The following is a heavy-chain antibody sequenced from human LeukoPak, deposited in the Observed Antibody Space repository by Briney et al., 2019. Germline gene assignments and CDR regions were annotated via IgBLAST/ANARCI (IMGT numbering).Heavy chain of an antibody. V-gene: IGHV1-3*01. Sequence: GASVKVSCKASGYTFINYAIHWVRQAPGQGLEWMGWINAGDGNTRYSQRFQDRFTVTRDTSATTAYMEMRSLNFDDTAVYYCALGAYDFWGQGTLFTVST. J-gene: IGHJ4*02. CDR1: GYTFINYA. CDR3: ALGAYDF. CDR2: INAGDGNT. D-gene: IGHD1-26*01.